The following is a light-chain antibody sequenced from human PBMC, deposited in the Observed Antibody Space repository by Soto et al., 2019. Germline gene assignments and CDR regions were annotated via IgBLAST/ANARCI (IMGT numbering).Light chain of an antibody. Sequence: QSALTQPPSVSGSPGQPVAISCTGTSSDIGAYNRVSWYQQPPGTAPKLMIYDVNNRPSGVPDRFSGSKSGNTASLTISGLQADDEADYYCSSFTSSNTYVFGTGTKVTV. CDR3: SSFTSSNTYV. CDR2: DVN. V-gene: IGLV2-18*02. CDR1: SSDIGAYNR. J-gene: IGLJ1*01.